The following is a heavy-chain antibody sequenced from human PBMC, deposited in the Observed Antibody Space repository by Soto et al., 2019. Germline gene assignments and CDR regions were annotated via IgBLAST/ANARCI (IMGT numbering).Heavy chain of an antibody. Sequence: ASVKVSCKASGGTFSSYAISWVRQAPGQGLEWMGGIIPVFGTANYAQKFQGRVTITADESTSTAYMELSSLRSEDTAVYYCARDKGYCTNGVCYPFCDDDYYYRMDFRTQRTTDTVSA. CDR3: ARDKGYCTNGVCYPFCDDDYYYRMDF. J-gene: IGHJ6*01. V-gene: IGHV1-69*13. CDR2: IIPVFGTA. D-gene: IGHD2-8*01. CDR1: GGTFSSYA.